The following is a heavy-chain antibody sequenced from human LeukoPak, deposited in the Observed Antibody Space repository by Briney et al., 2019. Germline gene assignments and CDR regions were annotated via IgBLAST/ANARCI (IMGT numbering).Heavy chain of an antibody. D-gene: IGHD3-22*01. CDR1: GFTVSSNY. Sequence: GGSLRLSCAASGFTVSSNYMSWVRQAPGKGLEWVSVIYSGGSTYYADSVKGRFTISRDNSKNTLYLQMNSLRAEDTAVYYCARAGYYDSSGTGSYWGQGTLVTVSS. J-gene: IGHJ4*02. CDR2: IYSGGST. V-gene: IGHV3-53*01. CDR3: ARAGYYDSSGTGSY.